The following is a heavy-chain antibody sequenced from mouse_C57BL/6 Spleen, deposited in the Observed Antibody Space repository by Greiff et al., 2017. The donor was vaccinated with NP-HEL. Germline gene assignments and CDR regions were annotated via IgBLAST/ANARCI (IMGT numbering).Heavy chain of an antibody. D-gene: IGHD3-2*02. V-gene: IGHV14-4*01. CDR1: GFNIKDDY. J-gene: IGHJ3*01. CDR2: IDPENGDT. Sequence: EVQLQQSGAELVRPGASVKLSCTASGFNIKDDYMHWVKQRPEQGLEWIGWIDPENGDTEYASKFQGKATITADTASNTAYLQLSSLTSEDTAVYYCTVRQLRLQTWFAYWGQGTLVTVAA. CDR3: TVRQLRLQTWFAY.